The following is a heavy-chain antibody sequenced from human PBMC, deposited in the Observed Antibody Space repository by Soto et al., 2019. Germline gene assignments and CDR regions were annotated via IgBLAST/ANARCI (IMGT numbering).Heavy chain of an antibody. Sequence: QVTVKESGPVLVKPTETLTLTCTVSGFSLSNAGLGVSWIRQPPGKALEWLAHIFSNDEKSYSTSLKSRLTISKDTSKSQVVLTMTIMDTVDTATHYCASTYSTSWYWFDPWGQGTLVTVSS. D-gene: IGHD6-13*01. J-gene: IGHJ5*02. CDR2: IFSNDEK. CDR1: GFSLSNAGLG. CDR3: ASTYSTSWYWFDP. V-gene: IGHV2-26*04.